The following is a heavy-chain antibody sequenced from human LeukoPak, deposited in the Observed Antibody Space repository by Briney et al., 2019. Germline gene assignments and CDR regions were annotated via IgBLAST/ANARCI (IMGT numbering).Heavy chain of an antibody. D-gene: IGHD3-10*01. J-gene: IGHJ5*02. V-gene: IGHV5-51*01. Sequence: NRGESLKISCKGSGYSFTSYWIGWVRQMPGKGLEWMGIIYPGDSDTRYSPSFQGQVTTSADKSISTAYLQWSSLKASDTAMYYCAGSLTYYYGSGSYLPENWFDPWGQGTLVTVSS. CDR2: IYPGDSDT. CDR3: AGSLTYYYGSGSYLPENWFDP. CDR1: GYSFTSYW.